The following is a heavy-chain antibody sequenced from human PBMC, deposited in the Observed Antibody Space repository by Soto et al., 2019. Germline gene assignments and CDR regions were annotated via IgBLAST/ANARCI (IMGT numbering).Heavy chain of an antibody. CDR3: AKYRRSNEDGFTLDF. J-gene: IGHJ4*02. V-gene: IGHV4-59*02. Sequence: PSETLSLTCSISGGSVSPYYWSWIRQPPGKGLEWIGYIYYTGNTYYSPSLESRLSMSVDTSKNQFSLRLTSVTTADTAVYYCAKYRRSNEDGFTLDFWGQGTLVTVSS. D-gene: IGHD1-1*01. CDR1: GGSVSPYY. CDR2: IYYTGNT.